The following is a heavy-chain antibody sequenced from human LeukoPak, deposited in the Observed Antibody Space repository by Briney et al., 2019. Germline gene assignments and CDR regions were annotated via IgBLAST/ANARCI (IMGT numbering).Heavy chain of an antibody. CDR2: IYTSGST. V-gene: IGHV4-4*07. J-gene: IGHJ4*02. D-gene: IGHD6-19*01. CDR1: GGSIRSYY. CDR3: ARGSSGWYHYFDY. Sequence: SETLSLTCTVSGGSIRSYYWSWIRQPAGKGLEWIGRIYTSGSTNYNPSLKSRVTISVDTSKNQFSADTAVYYCARGSSGWYHYFDYWGQGTLVTVSS.